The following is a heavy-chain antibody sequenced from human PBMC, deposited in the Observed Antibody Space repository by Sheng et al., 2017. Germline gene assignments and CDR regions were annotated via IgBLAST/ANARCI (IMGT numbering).Heavy chain of an antibody. CDR1: GGSISSGRYY. Sequence: QVQLQESGPGLVKPSQTLSLTCTVSGGSISSGRYYWSWIRQPAGKGLECIGRIYTSGSTKYNPSLKSRLSISLDTSKNQFSLKLNSVTAADTAVYYCARSGYDSSGYYDYFNYWGQGTLVTVSS. D-gene: IGHD3-22*01. CDR2: IYTSGST. V-gene: IGHV4-61*02. CDR3: ARSGYDSSGYYDYFNY. J-gene: IGHJ4*02.